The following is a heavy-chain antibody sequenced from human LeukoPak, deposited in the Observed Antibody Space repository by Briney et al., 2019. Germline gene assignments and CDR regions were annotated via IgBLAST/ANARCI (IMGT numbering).Heavy chain of an antibody. Sequence: PSETLSLTCTVSGGSISSSSYYWGWIRQPPGKGLEWIGSIYYSGSTYYNPSLKSRVTISVDTSKNQFSLKLSSVTAADTAVYYCARLQGWYFDPWGRGALVTVSS. CDR1: GGSISSSSYY. J-gene: IGHJ2*01. CDR2: IYYSGST. V-gene: IGHV4-39*01. CDR3: ARLQGWYFDP.